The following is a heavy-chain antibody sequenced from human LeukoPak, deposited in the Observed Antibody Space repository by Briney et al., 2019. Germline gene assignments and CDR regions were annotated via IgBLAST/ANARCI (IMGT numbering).Heavy chain of an antibody. CDR1: GYTFNSYS. Sequence: ASVKVSCKASGYTFNSYSIHWVRQAPGQGLEWMGLLKPSAPSTSFASKFQGRVTMTRDTSTSTVYMELHSLTSEDTAVYYCARSSTSLIALDVWGQGTMVTVSS. CDR2: LKPSAPST. J-gene: IGHJ3*01. V-gene: IGHV1-46*02. D-gene: IGHD6-13*01. CDR3: ARSSTSLIALDV.